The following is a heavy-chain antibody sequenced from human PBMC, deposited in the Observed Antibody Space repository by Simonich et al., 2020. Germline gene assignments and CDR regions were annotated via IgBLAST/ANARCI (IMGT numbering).Heavy chain of an antibody. D-gene: IGHD7-27*01. Sequence: EVQLVESGGVLVHPGGSLRLSCAASGFTFSRYWMSWVRQAPGKGLEWVANIKQDGRGKYNLDSVKGLFTISRDNAKNTLYLQMNSLRAEDTAVYYCARDGLGTAYYYYMDVWGKGTTVTVSS. CDR2: IKQDGRGK. J-gene: IGHJ6*03. V-gene: IGHV3-7*01. CDR3: ARDGLGTAYYYYMDV. CDR1: GFTFSRYW.